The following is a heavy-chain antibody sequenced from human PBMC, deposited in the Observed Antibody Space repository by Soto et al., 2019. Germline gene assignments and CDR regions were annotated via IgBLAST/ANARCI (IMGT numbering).Heavy chain of an antibody. CDR2: ITGGSTYI. D-gene: IGHD2-15*01. J-gene: IGHJ4*02. CDR3: ATIAEVVTATKSYYFDY. V-gene: IGHV3-21*01. CDR1: GFTFSRYS. Sequence: GGSLRLSCAASGFTFSRYSLSWVRQAPGKGLEWVSSITGGSTYIYYGDSVRGRFTISRDNAKNSLFLQMNSLRAGDTAVYYCATIAEVVTATKSYYFDYWGQGTLVTVSS.